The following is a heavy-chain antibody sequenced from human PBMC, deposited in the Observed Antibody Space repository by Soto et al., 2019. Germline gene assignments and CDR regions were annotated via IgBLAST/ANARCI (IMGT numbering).Heavy chain of an antibody. J-gene: IGHJ6*02. V-gene: IGHV3-7*01. CDR1: GFTFSSYW. CDR3: ARFKLKWNYVEDYYYYGMDV. CDR2: IKQDGSEK. Sequence: GGSLRLSCAASGFTFSSYWRSWVRQAPGKGLEWVANIKQDGSEKYYVDSVKGRFTISRDNAKNSLYLQMNSLRAEDTAVYYCARFKLKWNYVEDYYYYGMDVWGQGTTVTVYS. D-gene: IGHD1-7*01.